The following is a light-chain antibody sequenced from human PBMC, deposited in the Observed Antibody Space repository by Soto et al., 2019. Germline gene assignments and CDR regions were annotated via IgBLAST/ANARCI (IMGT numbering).Light chain of an antibody. CDR3: QQRSNWPT. J-gene: IGKJ4*02. Sequence: EIVLTQSPATLSLSPGERATLSCRASQSVSSYLAWYQQKPGQAPRLLMYDASDRATDIPARFSGSGSGTYFTLTISSLEPEDFAVYYCQQRSNWPTFGGGTKVEI. CDR2: DAS. V-gene: IGKV3-11*01. CDR1: QSVSSY.